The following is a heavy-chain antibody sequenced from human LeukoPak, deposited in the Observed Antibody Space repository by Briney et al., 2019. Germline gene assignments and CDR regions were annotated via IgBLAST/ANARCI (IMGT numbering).Heavy chain of an antibody. CDR1: GGSISSYY. D-gene: IGHD6-13*01. CDR2: IYYSGST. Sequence: RSETLSLTCTVSGGSISSYYWSWIRQPPGKGLEWIGYIYYSGSTNYNPSLKSRVTISVDTSKNQFSLKLSSVTAADTAVYYCARHKKAAGTIGYWGQGTLVTVSS. V-gene: IGHV4-59*08. CDR3: ARHKKAAGTIGY. J-gene: IGHJ4*02.